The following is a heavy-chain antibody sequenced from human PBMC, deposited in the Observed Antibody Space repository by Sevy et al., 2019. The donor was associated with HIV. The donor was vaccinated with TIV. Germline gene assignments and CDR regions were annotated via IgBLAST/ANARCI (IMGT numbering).Heavy chain of an antibody. J-gene: IGHJ4*02. CDR3: ARGALGGSKGFDY. CDR2: INHIGST. Sequence: SETLSLTCAVSGGSFSGYYWSWIRQPPGKGLEWIGEINHIGSTNYNPSLKSRVTISVDTSKNQFSLKLSSVTAADTAGYYCARGALGGSKGFDYGGQGTWVTVSS. V-gene: IGHV4-34*01. CDR1: GGSFSGYY. D-gene: IGHD1-26*01.